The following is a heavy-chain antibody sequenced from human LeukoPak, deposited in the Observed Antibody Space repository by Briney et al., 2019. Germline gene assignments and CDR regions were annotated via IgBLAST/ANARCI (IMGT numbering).Heavy chain of an antibody. Sequence: AGGSLRLSCAASGFIFSSFGMHWVRQAPGKGLEWVAFIQDDGSNKFYADSVKGRFTISRDNSKNTLFLQMNSLKPEDTALYYCAKQMVERPHYYYMDVWGKGTTVTVSS. V-gene: IGHV3-30*02. CDR3: AKQMVERPHYYYMDV. J-gene: IGHJ6*03. CDR2: IQDDGSNK. CDR1: GFIFSSFG. D-gene: IGHD2-15*01.